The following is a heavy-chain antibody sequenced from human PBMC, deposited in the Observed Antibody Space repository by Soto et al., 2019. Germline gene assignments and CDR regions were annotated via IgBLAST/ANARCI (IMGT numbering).Heavy chain of an antibody. V-gene: IGHV1-24*01. Sequence: VSCKVSGYTLTELSMHWVRQAPGKGLEWMGGFDPEDGETIYAQKLQGRVTMTEDTSTDTAYMELSSLRSEDTAVYYCATVRIVGPKGGGFDIWGQGTMVTVSS. CDR3: ATVRIVGPKGGGFDI. CDR2: FDPEDGET. J-gene: IGHJ3*02. CDR1: GYTLTELS. D-gene: IGHD1-26*01.